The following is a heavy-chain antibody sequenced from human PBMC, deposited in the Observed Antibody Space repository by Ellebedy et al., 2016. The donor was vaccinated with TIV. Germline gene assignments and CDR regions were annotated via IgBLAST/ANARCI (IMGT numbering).Heavy chain of an antibody. Sequence: GESLKISCAASGFTFSNYWMTWVRQAPGRGLEWVANMKQDGSEEYYVDSVKGRFIISRDNAKNSLYLQMNSLRGEDTAVYYCARGGVVAGADYWGQGTLVTVSS. V-gene: IGHV3-7*03. CDR3: ARGGVVAGADY. CDR1: GFTFSNYW. J-gene: IGHJ4*02. D-gene: IGHD6-19*01. CDR2: MKQDGSEE.